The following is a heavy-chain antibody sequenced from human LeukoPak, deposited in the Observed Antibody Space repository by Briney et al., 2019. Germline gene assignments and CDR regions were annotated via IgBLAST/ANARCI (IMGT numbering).Heavy chain of an antibody. Sequence: GGLRVSCEGPGFIFCNAWMSWVCQAPGKRLEWGGRVTTTAEGGPTDYGAPVRGRFTISRDDSKSTVYLQMNSLKTEDTAIYYCTAGLSKTDDDSWGQGTLVTVSS. CDR3: TAGLSKTDDDS. J-gene: IGHJ4*02. D-gene: IGHD2-8*01. CDR2: VTTTAEGGPT. CDR1: GFIFCNAW. V-gene: IGHV3-15*01.